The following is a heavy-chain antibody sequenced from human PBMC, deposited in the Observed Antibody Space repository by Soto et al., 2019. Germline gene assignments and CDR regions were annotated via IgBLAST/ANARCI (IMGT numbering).Heavy chain of an antibody. V-gene: IGHV4-34*01. Sequence: SETLSLTCAVYGGSFSGYYWSWIRQPPGKGLEWIGEINHSGSTNYNPSLKSRVTISVDTSKNQFSLKLSSVTAADTAVYYCARSRSFPSGTTRGYFDYWGQGTLVTVSS. D-gene: IGHD1-7*01. CDR3: ARSRSFPSGTTRGYFDY. CDR1: GGSFSGYY. CDR2: INHSGST. J-gene: IGHJ4*02.